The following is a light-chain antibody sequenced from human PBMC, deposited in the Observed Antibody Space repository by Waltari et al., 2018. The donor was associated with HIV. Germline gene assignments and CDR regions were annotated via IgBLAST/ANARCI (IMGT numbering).Light chain of an antibody. CDR1: DSNIGTFS. J-gene: IGLJ2*01. V-gene: IGLV1-47*01. CDR2: MND. Sequence: QSVLTQPHSASGTPGQRVTISCSGSDSNIGTFSVNWYQHFPGAAPKLLIFMNDQRPSGVPGRFSASHSGTSASLAISGLRSEDEADYYCAVWDDSLRGAVFGGGTKLTVL. CDR3: AVWDDSLRGAV.